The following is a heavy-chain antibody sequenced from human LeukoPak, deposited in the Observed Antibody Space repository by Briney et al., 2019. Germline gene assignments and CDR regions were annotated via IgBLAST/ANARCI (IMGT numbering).Heavy chain of an antibody. CDR3: ARDQGDGYPFDY. D-gene: IGHD5-24*01. CDR1: GVSISSSNW. Sequence: SGTLSLTCAVSGVSISSSNWWSWVRQPPGKGLEWIGEIYHSGSTNYNPSLKSRVTISVDKSKNQFSLKLRSVTAADTAVYYCARDQGDGYPFDYWGQGTLVTVSS. J-gene: IGHJ4*02. CDR2: IYHSGST. V-gene: IGHV4-4*02.